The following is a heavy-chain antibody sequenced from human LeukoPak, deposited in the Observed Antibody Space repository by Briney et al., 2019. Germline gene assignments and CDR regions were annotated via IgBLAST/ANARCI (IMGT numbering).Heavy chain of an antibody. Sequence: PSQTLSLTCAVSGGSISSISLYWGWIRQPPGKGMEWIGSIYYSGRTNYNPSLKSRVTISADTCNNQFSLKLPSVTAADTAVYYCARHRYFFGSGSYEVDWFDPWGRGTLATVSS. CDR1: GGSISSISLY. CDR3: ARHRYFFGSGSYEVDWFDP. J-gene: IGHJ5*02. D-gene: IGHD3-10*01. CDR2: IYYSGRT. V-gene: IGHV4-39*01.